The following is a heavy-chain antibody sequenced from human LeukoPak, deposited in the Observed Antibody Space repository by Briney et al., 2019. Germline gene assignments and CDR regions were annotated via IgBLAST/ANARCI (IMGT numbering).Heavy chain of an antibody. CDR3: ARVGGYSYGYEELVLGPFDY. D-gene: IGHD5-18*01. CDR2: IIPILGIA. J-gene: IGHJ4*02. CDR1: GGTFSSYA. V-gene: IGHV1-69*04. Sequence: GSSVKVSCKASGGTFSSYAISWVRQAPGLGLEWMGRIIPILGIANYAQKFQGRVTITADKSTSTAYMELSSLRSEDTAVYYCARVGGYSYGYEELVLGPFDYWGQGTLVTVSS.